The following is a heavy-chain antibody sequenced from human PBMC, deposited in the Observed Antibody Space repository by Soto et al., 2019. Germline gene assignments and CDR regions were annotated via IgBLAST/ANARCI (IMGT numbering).Heavy chain of an antibody. CDR3: AGTTSLQWYYMDV. J-gene: IGHJ6*03. V-gene: IGHV6-1*01. CDR2: TYYRSRWYN. CDR1: GDSVSSNSAA. D-gene: IGHD1-7*01. Sequence: SQTLSLTCAISGDSVSSNSAAWNWIRQSPSRGLEWLGRTYYRSRWYNDYAVSVKSRITVNLDTSKNQFSLHLNSVTPEDTAVYYCAGTTSLQWYYMDVWDKGTTVTVS.